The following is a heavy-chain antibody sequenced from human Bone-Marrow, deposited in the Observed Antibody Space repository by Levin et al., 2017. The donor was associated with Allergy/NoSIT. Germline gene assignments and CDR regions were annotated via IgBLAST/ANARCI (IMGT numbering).Heavy chain of an antibody. CDR3: AKVPAAIRGFQH. D-gene: IGHD2-2*01. Sequence: LSLTCAASGFTFSSYAMSWVRQAPGKGLEWVSAISGSGGSTYYADSVKGRFTISRDNSKNTLYLQMNSLRAEDTAVYYCAKVPAAIRGFQHWGQGTLVTVSS. V-gene: IGHV3-23*01. CDR1: GFTFSSYA. J-gene: IGHJ1*01. CDR2: ISGSGGST.